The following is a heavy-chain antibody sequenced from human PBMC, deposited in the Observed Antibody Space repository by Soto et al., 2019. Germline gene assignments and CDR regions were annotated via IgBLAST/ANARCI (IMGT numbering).Heavy chain of an antibody. J-gene: IGHJ4*02. Sequence: ASVKVSCKASGYTFTGYYMHWVRQAPGQGLDWMGWINPNSGGTNYAQKFQGRVTMTRDTSISTAYMELSRLRSDDTAVYYCARDIAGYDILTGFHEPLDYWGQGTLVTVSS. CDR3: ARDIAGYDILTGFHEPLDY. V-gene: IGHV1-2*02. CDR2: INPNSGGT. D-gene: IGHD3-9*01. CDR1: GYTFTGYY.